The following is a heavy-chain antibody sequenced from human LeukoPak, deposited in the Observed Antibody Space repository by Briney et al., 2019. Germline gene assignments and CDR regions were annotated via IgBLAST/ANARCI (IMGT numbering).Heavy chain of an antibody. J-gene: IGHJ4*02. CDR1: GFTFSSYA. CDR3: AKISGSGYYPEY. CDR2: ISACGSTT. D-gene: IGHD3-22*01. Sequence: GGSVRLFCAPSGFTFSSYAMRWARHAPGRGLECLLAISACGSTTYYADSVKGRFTISRDKSRNTLYLQMNSLRAEDTAVYYCAKISGSGYYPEYWGQGTLVTVSS. V-gene: IGHV3-23*01.